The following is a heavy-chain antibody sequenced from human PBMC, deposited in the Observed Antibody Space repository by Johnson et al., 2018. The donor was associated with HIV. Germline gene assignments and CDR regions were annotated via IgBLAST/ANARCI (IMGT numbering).Heavy chain of an antibody. J-gene: IGHJ3*02. CDR2: TSYDGGNK. V-gene: IGHV3-30*14. CDR1: GFTVSSNY. CDR3: ARRGLGGIETGLDI. D-gene: IGHD3-16*01. Sequence: QVQLVESGGGVVQPGGSLRLSCAASGFTVSSNYMSWVRQAPGKGLEWVAVTSYDGGNKYYADSVKGRFTISRDTSKNTLYLQMNSLTMDDTATYYCARRGLGGIETGLDIWGQGTMVTVSS.